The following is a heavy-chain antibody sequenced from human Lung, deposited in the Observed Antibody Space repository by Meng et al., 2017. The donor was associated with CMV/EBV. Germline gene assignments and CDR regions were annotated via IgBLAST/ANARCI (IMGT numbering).Heavy chain of an antibody. CDR2: IYYSGST. V-gene: IGHV4-59*01. J-gene: IGHJ4*02. D-gene: IGHD3-3*01. CDR3: ASGRFLEWLFVDY. Sequence: SETLSLTCTVSGGSISSYYWSWIRQPPGKGLEWIGYIYYSGSTNYNPSLKSRVTISVDTSKNQFSLKLSSVTAADTAVYYCASGRFLEWLFVDYWGQGPLVTVSS. CDR1: GGSISSYY.